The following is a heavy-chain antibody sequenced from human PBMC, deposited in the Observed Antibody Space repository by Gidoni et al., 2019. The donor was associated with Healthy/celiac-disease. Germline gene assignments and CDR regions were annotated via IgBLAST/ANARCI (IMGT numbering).Heavy chain of an antibody. Sequence: EVQLLESGGGLIQPGGSLRLSCAASGFPFSSYAMSWFRQAPGKGLEWVSSISGSGGSTYYADSVKGRFTISRDNSKNTLYLQMNSLRAEDTAVYYCAKAGGYYGSDELDYWGQGTLVTVSS. D-gene: IGHD3-10*01. J-gene: IGHJ4*02. CDR2: ISGSGGST. CDR1: GFPFSSYA. CDR3: AKAGGYYGSDELDY. V-gene: IGHV3-23*01.